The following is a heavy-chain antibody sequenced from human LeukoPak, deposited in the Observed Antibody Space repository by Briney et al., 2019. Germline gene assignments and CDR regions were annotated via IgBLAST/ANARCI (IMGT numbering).Heavy chain of an antibody. CDR3: AKGSRCGGSYYFDY. J-gene: IGHJ4*02. V-gene: IGHV3-23*01. D-gene: IGHD2-15*01. CDR1: GFTFSDYA. CDR2: FTGSGGST. Sequence: GGSLRLSCAASGFTFSDYAVGWVSQAPGKGLEWVSTFTGSGGSTYYADSVKGRFTISRDNSKNTLYLQMNSLRAEDTAVYYCAKGSRCGGSYYFDYWGQGTLVTVSS.